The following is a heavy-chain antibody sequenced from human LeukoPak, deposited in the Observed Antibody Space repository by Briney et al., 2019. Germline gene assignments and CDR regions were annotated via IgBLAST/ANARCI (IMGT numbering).Heavy chain of an antibody. V-gene: IGHV4-59*01. CDR2: IYYSGST. Sequence: PSETLSLTCTVSGGSISSYYWSWIRQPPGKGLEWIGYIYYSGSTNYNPSLKSRVTISVDTSKNPFSLKLSSVTAADTAVYYCARDLVVPAAMPYYYYYYMDVWGKGTTVTVSS. D-gene: IGHD2-2*01. J-gene: IGHJ6*03. CDR3: ARDLVVPAAMPYYYYYYMDV. CDR1: GGSISSYY.